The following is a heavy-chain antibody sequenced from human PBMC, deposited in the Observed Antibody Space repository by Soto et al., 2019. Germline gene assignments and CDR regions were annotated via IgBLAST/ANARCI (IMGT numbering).Heavy chain of an antibody. J-gene: IGHJ6*02. CDR1: GYSFTSYG. Sequence: EPQRISCKSYGYSFTSYGGTWAHQMPGKGLEWMGSIHPGESDTRYSPSFQGQVTISADRSITTAYLQWSSLKASDTAMYYCARHEATYYNFYGMDVWGQGTTVPSP. V-gene: IGHV5-51*07. CDR2: IHPGESDT. CDR3: ARHEATYYNFYGMDV.